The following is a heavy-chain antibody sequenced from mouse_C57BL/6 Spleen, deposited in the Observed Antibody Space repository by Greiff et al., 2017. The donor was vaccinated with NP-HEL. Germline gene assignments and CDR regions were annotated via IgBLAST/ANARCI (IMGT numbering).Heavy chain of an antibody. Sequence: QVQLQQSGAELARPGASVKLSCKASGYTFTSYGISWVKQRTGQGLEWIGEIYPRSGNTYYNEKFKGKATLTADKSSSTAYMELRSLTSEDSAVDFCARRHYDYDGDYWGQGTTLTVSS. V-gene: IGHV1-81*01. D-gene: IGHD2-4*01. J-gene: IGHJ2*01. CDR1: GYTFTSYG. CDR2: IYPRSGNT. CDR3: ARRHYDYDGDY.